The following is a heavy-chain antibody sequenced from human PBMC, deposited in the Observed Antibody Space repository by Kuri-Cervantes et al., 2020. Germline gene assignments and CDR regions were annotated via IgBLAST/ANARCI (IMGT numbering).Heavy chain of an antibody. V-gene: IGHV5-51*01. CDR1: GYSFTRYW. J-gene: IGHJ6*03. Sequence: KVSCKGSGYSFTRYWIGWVRQMPGKGLEWMGIIYPGDSDTRYSPSFQGQVTISADKSISTAYLQWSSLKASDTAMYYCARIVVVPAAKAYYYMDVWGKGTTVTVSS. D-gene: IGHD2-2*01. CDR2: IYPGDSDT. CDR3: ARIVVVPAAKAYYYMDV.